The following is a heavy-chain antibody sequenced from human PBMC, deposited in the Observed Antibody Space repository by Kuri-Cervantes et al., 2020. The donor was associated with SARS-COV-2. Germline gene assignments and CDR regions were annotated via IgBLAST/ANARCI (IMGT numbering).Heavy chain of an antibody. J-gene: IGHJ6*03. Sequence: LSLTCAASGFIFSDYYMTWIRQAPGKGLEWVSNIGPSGTTKYYADSVKGRFTISRDNAKNSLYLQMSSLRAEDTAVYYCAKEGGQKSDYMRYYYYYYMDVWGKGTTVTVSS. CDR3: AKEGGQKSDYMRYYYYYYMDV. V-gene: IGHV3-11*04. CDR2: IGPSGTTK. D-gene: IGHD4-17*01. CDR1: GFIFSDYY.